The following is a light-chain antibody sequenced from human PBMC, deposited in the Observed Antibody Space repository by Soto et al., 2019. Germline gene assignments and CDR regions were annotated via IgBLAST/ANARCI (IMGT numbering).Light chain of an antibody. CDR3: QQYDNWPRT. V-gene: IGKV3-15*01. Sequence: EIVLTQSPGTLSLSPGERATLSCRASQSVRSNLAWYQQKPGQPPRLLIYDASTRATRIPSRFSGSGSGTEFTLPISSLQSEDFAVYYCQQYDNWPRTFGQGTKVDIK. CDR2: DAS. CDR1: QSVRSN. J-gene: IGKJ1*01.